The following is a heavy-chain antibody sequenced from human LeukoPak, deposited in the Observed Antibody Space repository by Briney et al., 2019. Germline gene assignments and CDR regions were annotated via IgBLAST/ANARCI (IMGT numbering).Heavy chain of an antibody. V-gene: IGHV4-59*01. D-gene: IGHD6-19*01. CDR3: ARASSGRMI. J-gene: IGHJ4*02. CDR1: GGSISSYY. CDR2: IYYSGST. Sequence: SETLSLTCTVSGGSISSYYWSWIRQPPGKGLEWIGYIYYSGSTNYNPSLRNRVTISVATSRNQFSLKLSSVTAADTAVYYCARASSGRMIWGQGNLVTVSS.